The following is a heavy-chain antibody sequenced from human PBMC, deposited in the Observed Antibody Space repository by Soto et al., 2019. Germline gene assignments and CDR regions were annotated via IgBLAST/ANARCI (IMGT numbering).Heavy chain of an antibody. CDR3: AKDALYYYDSSGYPYYYYGMDV. D-gene: IGHD3-22*01. Sequence: PGGSLRLSCAASGFTFSSYGMHWVRQAPGKGLEWVAVISYDGSNKYYADSVKGRFTISRDNSKNTLYLQMNSLRAEDTAVYYCAKDALYYYDSSGYPYYYYGMDVWGQGTTVTVSS. V-gene: IGHV3-30*18. J-gene: IGHJ6*02. CDR2: ISYDGSNK. CDR1: GFTFSSYG.